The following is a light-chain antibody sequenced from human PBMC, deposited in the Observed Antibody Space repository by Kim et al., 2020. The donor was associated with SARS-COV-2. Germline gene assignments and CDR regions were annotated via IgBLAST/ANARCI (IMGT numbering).Light chain of an antibody. CDR3: QAWDSNTAV. CDR1: KLGHKY. V-gene: IGLV3-1*01. CDR2: QDG. J-gene: IGLJ1*01. Sequence: MTPGETTGITCTGDKLGHKYVCWYQQKPGQSPVLVIYQDGKRPSGIPERFSGSNSGNTATLTISGTQAMDEADYYCQAWDSNTAVFGTGTKVTVL.